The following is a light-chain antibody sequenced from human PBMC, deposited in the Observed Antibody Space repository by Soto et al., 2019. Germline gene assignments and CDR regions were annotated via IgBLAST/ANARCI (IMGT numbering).Light chain of an antibody. J-gene: IGLJ1*01. CDR1: SSVVGGYNF. V-gene: IGLV2-11*01. CDR3: CSYAGSHTFV. Sequence: SALTQPRSVSGSPGQSVTISCTGTSSVVGGYNFVSWYQQYPGKAPKFMIYDVSKRPSGVPDRFSGSKSGNTASLTISGLLAEDEADYYCCSYAGSHTFVFGTGTKVTVL. CDR2: DVS.